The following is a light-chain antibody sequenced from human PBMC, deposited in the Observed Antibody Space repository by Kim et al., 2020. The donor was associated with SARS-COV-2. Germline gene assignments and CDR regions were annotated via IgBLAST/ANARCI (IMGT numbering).Light chain of an antibody. CDR2: DAS. Sequence: DIQMTQSPSTLSASVGDRVTITCRANQTISGWLAWFRQNPGKAPKVLIYDASSLESGVPSRFRGSGSGTEFTLTISSLQPDDFATYYCQQYNTYPWTFGQGTKVDIK. J-gene: IGKJ1*01. CDR1: QTISGW. V-gene: IGKV1-5*01. CDR3: QQYNTYPWT.